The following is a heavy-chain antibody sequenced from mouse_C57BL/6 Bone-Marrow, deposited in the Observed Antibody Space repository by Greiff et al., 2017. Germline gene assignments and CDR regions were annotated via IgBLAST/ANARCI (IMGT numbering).Heavy chain of an antibody. D-gene: IGHD4-1*01. J-gene: IGHJ1*03. CDR2: IHPNSGST. Sequence: VQLQQPGAELVKPGASVTLSCKASGYTFTSYWMHWVKQRPGQGLEWIGMIHPNSGSTNYNEKFKSKATLTVDKSSSTAYMQLSSLTSEDSAVYYCARELTNWDWYFDVWGTGTTGTVSS. CDR1: GYTFTSYW. CDR3: ARELTNWDWYFDV. V-gene: IGHV1-64*01.